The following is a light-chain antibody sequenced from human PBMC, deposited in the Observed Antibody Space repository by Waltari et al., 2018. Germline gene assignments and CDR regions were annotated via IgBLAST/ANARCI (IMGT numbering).Light chain of an antibody. CDR1: SSDVGGYNY. V-gene: IGLV2-11*01. Sequence: QSALTQPRSVSGSPGQSVTISCTGTSSDVGGYNYVSWHQQHPGKAPKIMIYDVSKRPSGFPDRFPASKSGNTASLTISWLQAEDEADYYCCSYAGSYTWVFGGGTKLTVL. CDR2: DVS. CDR3: CSYAGSYTWV. J-gene: IGLJ3*02.